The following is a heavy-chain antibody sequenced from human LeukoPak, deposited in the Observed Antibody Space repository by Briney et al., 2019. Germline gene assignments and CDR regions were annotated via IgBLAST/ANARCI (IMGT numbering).Heavy chain of an antibody. D-gene: IGHD6-13*01. CDR2: VNSNGRSA. V-gene: IGHV3-20*04. CDR3: TRGYSTRHFPFDS. J-gene: IGHJ4*02. CDR1: GFNFDDYG. Sequence: GGSLRLSCAASGFNFDDYGMTWVRQIPGKGLEWVAGVNSNGRSAGYAASVRGRFIISRDNAKNSLYLDMGSLRLEDTAFYYCTRGYSTRHFPFDSWGQGTLVTVPS.